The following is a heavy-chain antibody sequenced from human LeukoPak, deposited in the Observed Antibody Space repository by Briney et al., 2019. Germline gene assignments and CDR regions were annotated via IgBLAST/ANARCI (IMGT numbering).Heavy chain of an antibody. CDR3: ARDSGATTSDY. CDR1: GFTFDDYA. D-gene: IGHD1-26*01. V-gene: IGHV3-74*01. CDR2: INSDGSGA. Sequence: GGSLRLSCAASGFTFDDYAMHWVRHAPGKGLVWVSRINSDGSGASYADSVEGRFTISRDNAKNTLYLQMNGLRAEDTAVYYCARDSGATTSDYWGQGTLVTVSS. J-gene: IGHJ4*02.